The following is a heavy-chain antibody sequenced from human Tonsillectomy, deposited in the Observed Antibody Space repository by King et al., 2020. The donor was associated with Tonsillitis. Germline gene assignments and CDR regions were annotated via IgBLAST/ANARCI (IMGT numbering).Heavy chain of an antibody. CDR1: GYTFTGYY. Sequence: QLVQSGAEVKKPGASVKVSCKASGYTFTGYYMHWVRQAPGQGLEWMGWINPNSGGTNYAQKFQGRVTMTRDTSISTAYMELSRLRSDDTAVYYCARDLSTYCSGGSCSHYFDYWGQGTLVTVS. D-gene: IGHD2-15*01. J-gene: IGHJ4*02. CDR2: INPNSGGT. CDR3: ARDLSTYCSGGSCSHYFDY. V-gene: IGHV1-2*02.